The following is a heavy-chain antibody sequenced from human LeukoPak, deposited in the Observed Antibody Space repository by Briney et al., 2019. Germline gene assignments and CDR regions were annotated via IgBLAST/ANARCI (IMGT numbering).Heavy chain of an antibody. CDR3: ARDRNSGSSLDI. D-gene: IGHD6-6*01. CDR2: IYPYSGDT. V-gene: IGHV1-2*02. J-gene: IGHJ3*02. CDR1: GYTFTGYY. Sequence: ASVKVSCKASGYTFTGYYIHWVRQAPGQGLEWMGWIYPYSGDTNYAQNFQGRVTMTRDTSMSTAYMELSSLKSDDTAVYYCARDRNSGSSLDIWGQGTMLTVSS.